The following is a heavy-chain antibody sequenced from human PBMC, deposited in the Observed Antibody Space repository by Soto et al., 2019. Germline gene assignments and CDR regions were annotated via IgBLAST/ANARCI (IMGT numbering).Heavy chain of an antibody. CDR3: AKDPKWELLSY. CDR1: GFTFSIYA. D-gene: IGHD1-26*01. Sequence: LRLSFAASGFTFSIYAMSWVRQSPGKGLEWVSAISGSGGSTYYADSVKGRFTISRDNSKNTLYLQMNSLRAEDTAVYYCAKDPKWELLSYWGQGTLVTVSS. J-gene: IGHJ4*02. CDR2: ISGSGGST. V-gene: IGHV3-23*01.